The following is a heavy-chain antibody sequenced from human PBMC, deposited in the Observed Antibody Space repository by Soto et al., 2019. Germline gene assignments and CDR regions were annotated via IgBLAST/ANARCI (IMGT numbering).Heavy chain of an antibody. V-gene: IGHV3-72*01. J-gene: IGHJ4*02. D-gene: IGHD3-16*01. Sequence: EVQLVESGGGMVQPGGSLRLSCAASGFTFSEHYMDWVRQAPGKGLEWVARVKNKANFYATDYAASVKGTFIISRDDSMPSIFLQMKSLWRDDTTMYDCVRVALGVPTRYFDYGGQGALVTVSS. CDR1: GFTFSEHY. CDR2: VKNKANFYAT. CDR3: VRVALGVPTRYFDY.